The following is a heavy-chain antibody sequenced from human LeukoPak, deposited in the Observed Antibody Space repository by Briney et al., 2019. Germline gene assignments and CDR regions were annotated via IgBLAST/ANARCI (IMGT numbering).Heavy chain of an antibody. CDR1: GGSISSGGYY. J-gene: IGHJ5*02. V-gene: IGHV4-31*03. D-gene: IGHD6-6*01. CDR2: IYYSGST. CDR3: ARGHSLGIAARLWFDP. Sequence: SETLSLTRTVPGGSISSGGYYWSWIRQHPGKGLEWIGYIYYSGSTYYNPSLKSRVTISVDTSKNQFSLKLSSVTAADTAVYYCARGHSLGIAARLWFDPWGQGTLVTASS.